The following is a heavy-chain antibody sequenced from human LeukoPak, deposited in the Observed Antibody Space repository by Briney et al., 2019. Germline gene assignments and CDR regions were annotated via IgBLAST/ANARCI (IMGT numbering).Heavy chain of an antibody. CDR3: VVAAAGIIDY. CDR1: GYTFTSYD. D-gene: IGHD6-13*01. V-gene: IGHV1-8*01. J-gene: IGHJ4*02. Sequence: VASVKVSCKASGYTFTSYDINWVRQATGQGLEWMGWMNPNSGNTGYAQKFQGRVTMTTDTSTSTAYMELRSLRSDDTAVYYCVVAAAGIIDYWGQGTLVTVSS. CDR2: MNPNSGNT.